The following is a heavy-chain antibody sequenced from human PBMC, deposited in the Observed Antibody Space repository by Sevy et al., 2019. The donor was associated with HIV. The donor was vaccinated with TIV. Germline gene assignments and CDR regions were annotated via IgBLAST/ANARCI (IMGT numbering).Heavy chain of an antibody. D-gene: IGHD5-18*01. Sequence: SETLSLTCTASGGSISSSYWSWIPQPAGKGLEWIGRIYTSGSTNYNPSLKSRVTMSVDTSKNQFSLKLGSVTAADTAVYYCARVHVDGYPYWGRGTLVTVSS. CDR1: GGSISSSY. J-gene: IGHJ4*02. V-gene: IGHV4-4*07. CDR2: IYTSGST. CDR3: ARVHVDGYPY.